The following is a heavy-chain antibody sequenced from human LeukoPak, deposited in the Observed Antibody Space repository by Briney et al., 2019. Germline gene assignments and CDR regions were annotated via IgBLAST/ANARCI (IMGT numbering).Heavy chain of an antibody. Sequence: GGPLRLSCAASGFTFSSYWMSWVRQAPGKGLEWVANIKQDGSEKYYVDSVKGRFTISRDNAKNSLYLQMNSLRAEDTAVYYCARDAHNDFWSGSESNFDHWGQGTLVTVSS. D-gene: IGHD3-3*01. J-gene: IGHJ4*02. V-gene: IGHV3-7*01. CDR1: GFTFSSYW. CDR3: ARDAHNDFWSGSESNFDH. CDR2: IKQDGSEK.